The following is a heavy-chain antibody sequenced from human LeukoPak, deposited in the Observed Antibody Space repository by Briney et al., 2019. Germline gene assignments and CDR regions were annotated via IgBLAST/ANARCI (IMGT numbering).Heavy chain of an antibody. CDR1: GFSFRSYE. CDR3: D. Sequence: GGSLRLSCASSGFSFRSYEMNWVRQAPGKGLEWIAYLSSSGSAFSYADSVKGRFTIARDTAVYYCARSARLMKGVVEVTALDDWGQGTLVTVSS. CDR2: LSSSGSAF. J-gene: IGHJ4*02. D-gene: IGHD3-22*01. V-gene: IGHV3-48*03.